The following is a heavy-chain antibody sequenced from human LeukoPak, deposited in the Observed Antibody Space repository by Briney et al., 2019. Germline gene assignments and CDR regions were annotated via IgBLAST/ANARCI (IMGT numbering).Heavy chain of an antibody. CDR3: TRDGGSFCDFDY. CDR1: GFSFRKYA. V-gene: IGHV3-64*02. D-gene: IGHD1-26*01. CDR2: INTDGRIT. Sequence: GGSLRLSCVASGFSFRKYAIHWARQAPGKGLEYVSVINTDGRITYYADSVKGRFTISRDNSKNTVYLQMGSLRGEDMAVYYCTRDGGSFCDFDYWGQGALVTVSS. J-gene: IGHJ4*02.